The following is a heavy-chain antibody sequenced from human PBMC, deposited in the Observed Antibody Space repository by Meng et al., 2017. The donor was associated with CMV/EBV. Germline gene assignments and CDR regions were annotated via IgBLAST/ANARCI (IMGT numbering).Heavy chain of an antibody. Sequence: QITLKESGPTLVKPTQTPPPTCTFSGFSRSTSGVGVGWIRQPPGKALEWLALIYWDDDKRYSPSLKSRLTITKDTSKNQVVLTMTNMDPVDTATYYCARIAAAGRFDYWGQGTLVTVSS. J-gene: IGHJ4*02. D-gene: IGHD6-13*01. CDR1: GFSRSTSGVG. CDR2: IYWDDDK. V-gene: IGHV2-5*02. CDR3: ARIAAAGRFDY.